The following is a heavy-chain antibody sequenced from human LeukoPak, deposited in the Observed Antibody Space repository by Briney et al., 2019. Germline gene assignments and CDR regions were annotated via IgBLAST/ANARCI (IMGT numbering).Heavy chain of an antibody. Sequence: GGSLRLSCAASEFTFSIYAMSWVRQAPGRGLEWVASITSTGESTWYAGSVKGRFTISRDNSKYTVYQQMNSLRAEDTAIYYCAKDRPNYFGTNGHYYRRDGDFWGQGTLVTVSS. CDR2: ITSTGEST. CDR3: AKDRPNYFGTNGHYYRRDGDF. J-gene: IGHJ4*02. V-gene: IGHV3-23*01. D-gene: IGHD3-22*01. CDR1: EFTFSIYA.